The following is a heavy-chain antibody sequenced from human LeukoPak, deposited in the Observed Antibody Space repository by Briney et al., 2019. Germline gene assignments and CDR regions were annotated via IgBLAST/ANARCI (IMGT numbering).Heavy chain of an antibody. Sequence: PSGTLSLTCTVSGGSISSHYWSWIRQPPGKGLEWIGYIYYTGSTNYNPSLKSRVTISVDTSKNQFSLKLSSVTAADTAVYYCARFGSSWDQAFDIWGQGTMVTVSS. V-gene: IGHV4-59*11. D-gene: IGHD2-2*01. CDR1: GGSISSHY. J-gene: IGHJ3*02. CDR3: ARFGSSWDQAFDI. CDR2: IYYTGST.